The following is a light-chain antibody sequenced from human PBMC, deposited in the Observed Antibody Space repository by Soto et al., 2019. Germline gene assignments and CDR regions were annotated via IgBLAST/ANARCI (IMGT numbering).Light chain of an antibody. V-gene: IGKV3-20*01. CDR1: QSVSSSY. J-gene: IGKJ5*01. Sequence: EILLTPSPGTLSLSPGERATLSCRASQSVSSSYLAWYQQKPGQAPRLLIYGASNRATGIPDRFSGSGSGRDFTLTISGLEPEDLAVYYCQQHGSSPLISVGPGTRLEI. CDR2: GAS. CDR3: QQHGSSPLIS.